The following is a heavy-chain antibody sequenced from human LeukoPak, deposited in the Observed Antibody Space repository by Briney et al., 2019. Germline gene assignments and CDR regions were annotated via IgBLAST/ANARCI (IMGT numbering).Heavy chain of an antibody. Sequence: GGSLRLSCAASGFTFSSYGMHWVRQAPGKGLEWVAVIWYDGSNKYYADSVKGRFTISRDNSKNTLYLQMNSLRAEDTAVYYCARDMSHGDYAWFDPWGQGTLVTVSS. CDR2: IWYDGSNK. V-gene: IGHV3-33*01. CDR1: GFTFSSYG. D-gene: IGHD4-17*01. CDR3: ARDMSHGDYAWFDP. J-gene: IGHJ5*02.